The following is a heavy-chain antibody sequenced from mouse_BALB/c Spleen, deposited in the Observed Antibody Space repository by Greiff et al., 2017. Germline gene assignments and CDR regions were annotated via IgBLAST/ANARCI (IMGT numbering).Heavy chain of an antibody. CDR3: AYYYGSSPFAY. Sequence: QVTLKVSGPGILQPSQTLSLTCSFSGFSLSTSGMGVSWIRQPSGKGLEWLAHIYWDDDKRYNPSLKSRLTISKDTSSNQVFLKITSVDTADTATYYCAYYYGSSPFAYWGQGTLVTVSA. D-gene: IGHD1-1*01. J-gene: IGHJ3*01. CDR1: GFSLSTSGMG. CDR2: IYWDDDK. V-gene: IGHV8-12*01.